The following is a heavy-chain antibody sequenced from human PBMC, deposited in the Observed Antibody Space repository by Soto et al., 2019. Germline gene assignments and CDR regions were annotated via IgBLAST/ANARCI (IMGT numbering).Heavy chain of an antibody. CDR2: ISYDGSNK. Sequence: QVQLVESGGGVVQPGRSLRLSCAASGFTFSSYAMHWDRQAPGKGLEWVAVISYDGSNKYYADSVKGRFTISRDNSKNTLYLQMNSLRAEDTAVYYCATEGRITMVRGVPLYWGKGTLVTVSS. V-gene: IGHV3-30-3*01. CDR1: GFTFSSYA. J-gene: IGHJ4*02. D-gene: IGHD3-10*01. CDR3: ATEGRITMVRGVPLY.